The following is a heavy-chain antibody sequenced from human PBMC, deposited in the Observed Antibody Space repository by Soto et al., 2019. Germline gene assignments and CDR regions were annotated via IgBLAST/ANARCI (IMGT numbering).Heavy chain of an antibody. Sequence: SETLSLTCTVSGGSISSGGYYWSWIRQHPGKGLEWIGYIYYSGSTYYNPSLKSRVTISVDTSKNQFSLKLSSVTAADTAVYYCARDQDSSSGWFDPWGQGTLVTVSS. CDR1: GGSISSGGYY. V-gene: IGHV4-31*03. J-gene: IGHJ5*02. CDR3: ARDQDSSSGWFDP. D-gene: IGHD6-6*01. CDR2: IYYSGST.